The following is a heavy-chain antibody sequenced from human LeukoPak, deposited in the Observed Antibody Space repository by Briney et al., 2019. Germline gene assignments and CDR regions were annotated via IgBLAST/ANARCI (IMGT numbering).Heavy chain of an antibody. J-gene: IGHJ4*02. CDR1: GFTFSSYS. CDR3: TRLAAAGSGRWAPDY. V-gene: IGHV3-21*06. D-gene: IGHD1-14*01. Sequence: GGSLRLSCGASGFTFSSYSMNWVRQAPGKGLERVSCISSSSSYIYYADSVKGRFTISRDNAKNSVYLQMSGLTTEDTAVYYCTRLAAAGSGRWAPDYWGQGTLVTVSS. CDR2: ISSSSSYI.